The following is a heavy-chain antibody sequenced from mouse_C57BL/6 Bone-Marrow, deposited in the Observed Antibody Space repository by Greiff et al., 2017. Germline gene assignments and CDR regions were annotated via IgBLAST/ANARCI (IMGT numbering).Heavy chain of an antibody. CDR1: GYAFTNYL. J-gene: IGHJ2*01. CDR3: ARGLFDY. D-gene: IGHD2-13*01. V-gene: IGHV1-54*01. Sequence: LVESGAELVRPGTSVKVSCKASGYAFTNYLIEWVKQRPGQGLEWIGVINPGGGGTNYNEKFKGKATLTADKSSSTAYMQLSSLTSEDSAVYFCARGLFDYWGQGTTLTVSS. CDR2: INPGGGGT.